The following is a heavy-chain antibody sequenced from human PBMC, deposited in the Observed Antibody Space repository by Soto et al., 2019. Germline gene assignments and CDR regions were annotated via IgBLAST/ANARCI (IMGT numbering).Heavy chain of an antibody. J-gene: IGHJ5*02. V-gene: IGHV1-69*12. CDR2: IVPLFGTA. CDR1: GGTFGNTA. D-gene: IGHD2-21*01. CDR3: ARDGDPGYSFGSGPLGGGRFDP. Sequence: QVQLVQSGAEVKEPGSSVNVSCKTSGGTFGNTAVTWVRQVPGQGLEWIGGIVPLFGTANYAQKFRGRVMITADESTSTAYMDLSSLRSDDTAIYYCARDGDPGYSFGSGPLGGGRFDPWGQGTLVTVSS.